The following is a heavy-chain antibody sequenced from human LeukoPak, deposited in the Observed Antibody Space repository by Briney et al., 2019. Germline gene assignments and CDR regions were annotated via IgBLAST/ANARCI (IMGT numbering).Heavy chain of an antibody. CDR1: GGTFSSYA. Sequence: ASVKVSCKASGGTFSSYAISWVRQAPGQGLEWMGGIIPIFGTANYAQKFQGRVTITADESTSTAYMELSSLRSVDTAVYYCARGGITMVRGVPEFDAFDIWGQGTMVTVSS. V-gene: IGHV1-69*13. J-gene: IGHJ3*02. D-gene: IGHD3-10*01. CDR2: IIPIFGTA. CDR3: ARGGITMVRGVPEFDAFDI.